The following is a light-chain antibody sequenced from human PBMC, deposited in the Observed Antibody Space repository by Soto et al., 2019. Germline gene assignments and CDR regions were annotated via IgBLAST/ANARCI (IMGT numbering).Light chain of an antibody. J-gene: IGKJ4*01. Sequence: EKVLTQSPVTLSVSLGERATLSCRASQSITTNLAWYQQKPGQAPRLLIFGASNWATGIPARFSGSGSGTDFSLTISSLQSEDSAIYYCQQYNDWPPLTFGGGTKVEI. CDR2: GAS. V-gene: IGKV3-15*01. CDR1: QSITTN. CDR3: QQYNDWPPLT.